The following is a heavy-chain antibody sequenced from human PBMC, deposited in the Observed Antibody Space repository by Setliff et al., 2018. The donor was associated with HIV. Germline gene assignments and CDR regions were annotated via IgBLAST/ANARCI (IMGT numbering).Heavy chain of an antibody. J-gene: IGHJ6*03. CDR3: ARETADRRLNMVRGRLEEVSYSYMDV. D-gene: IGHD3-10*01. CDR1: GGSMNNYY. CDR2: VYYSGST. Sequence: PSETLSLTCTVSGGSMNNYYWSWIRQPPGKGLEWIGFVYYSGSTRYNPSLQSRLSMSVDTSKNEFSLRLSSVTAADTAVYYCARETADRRLNMVRGRLEEVSYSYMDVWGKGTTVTVSS. V-gene: IGHV4-59*01.